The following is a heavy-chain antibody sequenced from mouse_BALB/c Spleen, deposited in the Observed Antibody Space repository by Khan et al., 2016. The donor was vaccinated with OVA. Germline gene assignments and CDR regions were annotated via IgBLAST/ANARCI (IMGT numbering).Heavy chain of an antibody. D-gene: IGHD2-12*01. CDR1: GDSITSGF. CDR3: ARSYVSWAMDY. V-gene: IGHV3-8*02. J-gene: IGHJ4*01. Sequence: EVQLQESGPSLVKPSQTLSLSCSVTGDSITSGFWNWIRKFPGNKFEYLGYITYSGNIYYNPSLKSRISITRDTSKSQYYLQLNSVTTEDTATYYWARSYVSWAMDYWGQGTSVTVSS. CDR2: ITYSGNI.